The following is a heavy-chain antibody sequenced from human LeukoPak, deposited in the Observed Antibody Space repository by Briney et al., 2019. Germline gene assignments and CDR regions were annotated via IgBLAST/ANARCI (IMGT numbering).Heavy chain of an antibody. Sequence: ASVKVSCKASGYTFTSYGISWVRQAPGQGLEWMGWISAYNGNTGYAQKFQGRVTMTRNTSISTAYMELSSMRSEDTAVYYCAKVYCSGGSCYGTGNYYYMDVWGKGTTVTISS. CDR2: ISAYNGNT. J-gene: IGHJ6*03. D-gene: IGHD2-15*01. V-gene: IGHV1-8*02. CDR3: AKVYCSGGSCYGTGNYYYMDV. CDR1: GYTFTSYG.